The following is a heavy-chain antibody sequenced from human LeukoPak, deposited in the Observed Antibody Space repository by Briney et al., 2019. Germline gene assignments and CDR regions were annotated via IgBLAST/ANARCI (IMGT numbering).Heavy chain of an antibody. V-gene: IGHV4-34*01. CDR3: ARGRHYYGSGSYYPPDY. D-gene: IGHD3-10*01. CDR2: INHSGST. J-gene: IGHJ4*02. Sequence: SETLSLTCAVYGGSFSGYYWSWTRQPPGKGLEWIGEINHSGSTNYNPSLKSRVTISVDTSKNQFSLKLSSVTAADTAVYYCARGRHYYGSGSYYPPDYWGQGTLVTVSS. CDR1: GGSFSGYY.